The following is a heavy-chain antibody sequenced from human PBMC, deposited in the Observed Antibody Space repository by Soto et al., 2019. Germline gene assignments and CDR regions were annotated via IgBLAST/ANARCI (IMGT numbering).Heavy chain of an antibody. CDR1: DSPNNDDY. Sequence: ESLRLTGTVGDSPNNDDYWIWIRQPPGKGLEWVGYIFHSGIINYNPSLRSRVTISVETKNQFSLHLRSLTAADTAVYYCARIESSSYCSDWGRGTLVTVSS. CDR3: ARIESSSYCSD. D-gene: IGHD3-22*01. CDR2: IFHSGII. V-gene: IGHV4-59*01. J-gene: IGHJ4*02.